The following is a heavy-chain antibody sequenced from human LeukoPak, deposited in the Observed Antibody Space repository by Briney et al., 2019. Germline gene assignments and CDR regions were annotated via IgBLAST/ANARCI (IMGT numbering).Heavy chain of an antibody. V-gene: IGHV3-33*08. CDR2: LVYDARS. Sequence: PGGSLRLSCVASGVTLSNYAMSWARQAPGKGLEWVARLVYDARSDYANSVKGRFSISRDDSKNTLFLDMSNLRVEDTALYYCARDLSAAFDFWGQGVLVTVSS. CDR3: ARDLSAAFDF. D-gene: IGHD6-19*01. J-gene: IGHJ4*02. CDR1: GVTLSNYA.